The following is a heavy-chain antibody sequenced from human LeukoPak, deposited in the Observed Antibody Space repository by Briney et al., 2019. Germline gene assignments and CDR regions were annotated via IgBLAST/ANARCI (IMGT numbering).Heavy chain of an antibody. V-gene: IGHV1-18*01. J-gene: IGHJ3*02. CDR2: ISVYNGHT. CDR3: ARGGRWELPRPYAFDI. D-gene: IGHD1-26*01. CDR1: AYTFTSYG. Sequence: ASAKVSCKASAYTFTSYGISWVRQAPGQGLEWMGWISVYNGHTNYAQNLQGRVTMTTDTSTSTAYMELRSLRSDDTAVYYCARGGRWELPRPYAFDIWGQGTMVTVSS.